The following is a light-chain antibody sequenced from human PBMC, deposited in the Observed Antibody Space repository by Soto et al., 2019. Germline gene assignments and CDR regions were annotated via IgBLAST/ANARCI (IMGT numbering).Light chain of an antibody. CDR2: DAS. V-gene: IGKV3-20*01. CDR3: QQHGSSPQT. J-gene: IGKJ1*01. CDR1: QTISSTY. Sequence: EIVLTQSPGTLSLSPGDRATLSCRASQTISSTYLAWYQQKPGQAPRLLIYDASNRATGIPARFSGSGSGTDFTLTISRLEPEDFAVYYCQQHGSSPQTFGQGTKVDIK.